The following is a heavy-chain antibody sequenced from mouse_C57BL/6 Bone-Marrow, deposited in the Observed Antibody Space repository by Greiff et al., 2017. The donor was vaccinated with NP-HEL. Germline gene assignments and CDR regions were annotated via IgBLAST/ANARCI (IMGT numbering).Heavy chain of an antibody. CDR2: IDPSDSYT. Sequence: QVQLQQSGAELVMPGASVKLSCKASGYTFTSYWMHWVKQRPGQGLEWIGEIDPSDSYTNYNQKFKGKSTLTVDKSSSTAYMQLSSLTSEDSAVYYCAREWLRRGSYWYFDVGGTGTTVTVSA. CDR3: AREWLRRGSYWYFDV. J-gene: IGHJ1*03. CDR1: GYTFTSYW. D-gene: IGHD2-2*01. V-gene: IGHV1-69*01.